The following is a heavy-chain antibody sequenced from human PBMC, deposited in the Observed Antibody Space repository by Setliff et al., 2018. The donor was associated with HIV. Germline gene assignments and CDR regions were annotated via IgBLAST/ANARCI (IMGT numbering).Heavy chain of an antibody. D-gene: IGHD5-12*01. CDR3: ARDRDFQWLLQKDGMDV. V-gene: IGHV3-33*01. Sequence: GGSLRLSCTASGFNFRNYGMHWVRQAPGKGLEWVAVIWYDESHTYYAESVKGRFTISRDNSKNTLYLQMDSLRVEDTALYYCARDRDFQWLLQKDGMDVWGQGTSVTVSS. J-gene: IGHJ6*02. CDR2: IWYDESHT. CDR1: GFNFRNYG.